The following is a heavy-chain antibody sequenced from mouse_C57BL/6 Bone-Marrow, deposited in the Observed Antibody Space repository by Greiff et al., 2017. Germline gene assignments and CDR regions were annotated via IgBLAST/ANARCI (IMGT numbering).Heavy chain of an antibody. D-gene: IGHD1-1*01. Sequence: VKLQEPGPELARPWASVKISCQAFYTFSRRVHFAIRDTTYWMQWVKQRPGQGLEWIGAIYPGNGVTSYNQKFKGKATLTADKSSRTAYVQLSSLTSEDAAVYYCACRSSSSLGYFDVWGTGTTVTVSS. V-gene: IGHV1-87*01. J-gene: IGHJ1*03. CDR3: SEDAAVYYCACRSSSSLGYFDV. CDR1: YTFSRRVH. CDR2: GQGLEWIG.